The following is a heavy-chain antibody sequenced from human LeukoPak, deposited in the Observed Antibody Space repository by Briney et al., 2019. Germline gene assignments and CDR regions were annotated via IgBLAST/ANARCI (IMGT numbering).Heavy chain of an antibody. CDR2: INPSGGST. J-gene: IGHJ4*02. CDR1: GYTFTSYY. D-gene: IGHD2-2*01. Sequence: ASVNVSCKASGYTFTSYYVHWVRQAPGQGLERMGIINPSGGSTSYAQKFQGRVTMTRDTSTSTVYMELSSLRSEDTAVYYCARDSPNIVVVPAALGQQLDYFDYWGQGTLVTVSS. CDR3: ARDSPNIVVVPAALGQQLDYFDY. V-gene: IGHV1-46*01.